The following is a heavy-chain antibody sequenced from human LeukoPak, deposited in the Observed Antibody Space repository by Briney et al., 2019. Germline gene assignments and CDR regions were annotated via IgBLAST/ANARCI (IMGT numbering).Heavy chain of an antibody. Sequence: ASVKVSCKASGYTFTSYDINWVRQATGQGLEWMGWMNPNSGNTGYAQKFQGRVTITRNTSISTAYMELSSLRSEDTAVYYCARGPHRGELWVPDAFDIWGQGTMVTVSS. CDR1: GYTFTSYD. D-gene: IGHD3-10*01. V-gene: IGHV1-8*03. CDR3: ARGPHRGELWVPDAFDI. CDR2: MNPNSGNT. J-gene: IGHJ3*02.